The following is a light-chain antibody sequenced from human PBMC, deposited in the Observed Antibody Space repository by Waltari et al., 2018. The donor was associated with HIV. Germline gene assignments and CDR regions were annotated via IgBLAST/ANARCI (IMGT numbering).Light chain of an antibody. CDR1: QSIGSY. CDR2: GAS. J-gene: IGKJ4*01. CDR3: QQDYNLPRT. V-gene: IGKV3-15*01. Sequence: EIVMTQSPATLSVSPGERASLSCSASQSIGSYLAWYQQRPGQAPRLLIYGASTRATGTPLRFSGSGSGTEFTLTISSLQSEDFAVYYCQQDYNLPRTFGGGTKVEIK.